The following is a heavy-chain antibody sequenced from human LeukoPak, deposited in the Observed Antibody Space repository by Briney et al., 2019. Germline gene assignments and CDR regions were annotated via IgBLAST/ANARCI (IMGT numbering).Heavy chain of an antibody. CDR1: GFTFGDYA. J-gene: IGHJ3*02. CDR3: TRDGPQLLWFGDAFDI. Sequence: GGSLRLSCTASGFTFGDYAMSWVRQAPGKGLEWVGFIRSKAYGGTTEYAASVKGRFTISRDDSKSIAYLQMNSLKTEDTAVYYCTRDGPQLLWFGDAFDIWGQGTIVTVSS. CDR2: IRSKAYGGTT. V-gene: IGHV3-49*04. D-gene: IGHD3-10*01.